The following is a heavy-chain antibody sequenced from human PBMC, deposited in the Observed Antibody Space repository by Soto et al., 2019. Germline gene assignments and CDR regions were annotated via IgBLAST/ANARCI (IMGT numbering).Heavy chain of an antibody. Sequence: SVKVSCKASGYTFTSYAMHWVRQAPGQRLEWMGWINAGNGNTKYSQKFQGRVTITRDTSASTAYMELSSLRSEDTAVYYCAREKGVPNGFDPWGQGTLVTVSS. CDR3: AREKGVPNGFDP. CDR2: INAGNGNT. J-gene: IGHJ5*02. CDR1: GYTFTSYA. V-gene: IGHV1-3*01. D-gene: IGHD3-3*01.